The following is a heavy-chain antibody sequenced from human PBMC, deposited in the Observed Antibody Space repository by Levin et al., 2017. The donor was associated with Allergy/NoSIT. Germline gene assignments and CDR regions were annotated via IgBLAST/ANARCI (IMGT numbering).Heavy chain of an antibody. D-gene: IGHD6-19*01. CDR3: ARAVNIGVGLDT. Sequence: PGGSLRLSCTVSGGSISSFYWNWIRQPPGKGLEWIGYMYYIGSTNYNPSLKSRVTISIDRSKNQFSLKLRSVTAADTAVYYCARAVNIGVGLDTWGQGNLVTVSS. CDR1: GGSISSFY. J-gene: IGHJ5*02. CDR2: MYYIGST. V-gene: IGHV4-59*01.